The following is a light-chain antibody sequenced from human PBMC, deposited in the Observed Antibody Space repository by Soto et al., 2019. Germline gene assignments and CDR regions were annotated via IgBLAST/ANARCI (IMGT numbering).Light chain of an antibody. CDR1: SRDVGGHNY. CDR2: EVS. V-gene: IGLV2-8*01. J-gene: IGLJ2*01. Sequence: QSALTQPPSASGSPGQSVTISCTGSSRDVGGHNYVSWYQQHPGKAPKLMIYEVSKRPSGVPDRLSGSTSGNTASLTVSGLQAEDEADYYCSSYGGSNTVVFGGGTKLTVL. CDR3: SSYGGSNTVV.